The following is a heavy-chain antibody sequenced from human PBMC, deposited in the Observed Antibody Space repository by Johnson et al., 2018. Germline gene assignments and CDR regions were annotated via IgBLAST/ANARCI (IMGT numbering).Heavy chain of an antibody. CDR2: ISGGGGST. CDR1: KFTFSNYA. J-gene: IGHJ3*02. D-gene: IGHD5-24*01. V-gene: IGHV3-23*04. Sequence: EVQLVESGGGVVQPGRSLRLSCAASKFTFSNYAMNWVRQAPGKGLEWVSAISGGGGSTYYADSVRGRFTISRDNSKNTLFLQMNSLRAEDTAVYYCAKRDGGFDIWGQGTMVTVSS. CDR3: AKRDGGFDI.